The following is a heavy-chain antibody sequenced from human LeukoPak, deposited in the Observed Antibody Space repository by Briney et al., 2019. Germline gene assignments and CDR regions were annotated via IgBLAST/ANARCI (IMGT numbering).Heavy chain of an antibody. CDR2: ISTYNGNT. CDR1: GYTFTNYG. CDR3: ARSRQYDYGSGSYYDY. V-gene: IGHV1-18*01. Sequence: GASVKVSCKASGYTFTNYGITWVRQAPGQGLEWMGWISTYNGNTNSEHNLQGRVTMTTDTSTSTAYMELRSLRSDDTAVYYCARSRQYDYGSGSYYDYWGQGTLVTVSS. J-gene: IGHJ4*02. D-gene: IGHD3-10*01.